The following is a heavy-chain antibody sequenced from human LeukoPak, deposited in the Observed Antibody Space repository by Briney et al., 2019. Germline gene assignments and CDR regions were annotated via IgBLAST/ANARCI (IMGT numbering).Heavy chain of an antibody. D-gene: IGHD3-3*01. J-gene: IGHJ4*02. V-gene: IGHV3-49*03. CDR1: GFTFGDYS. CDR3: SRNAYDDFCCFDY. Sequence: GGSLRLSCTASGFTFGDYSMSWFRQAPGKGLEWVAFIRSKAYGGTIEYAASVRGRFTISTDDSKSIAYLQMDSLKTEDTAMYYCSRNAYDDFCCFDYWGQGTLVTVSS. CDR2: IRSKAYGGTI.